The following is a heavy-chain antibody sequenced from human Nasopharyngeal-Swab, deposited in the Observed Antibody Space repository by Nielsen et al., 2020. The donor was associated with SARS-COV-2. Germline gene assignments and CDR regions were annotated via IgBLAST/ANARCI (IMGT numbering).Heavy chain of an antibody. D-gene: IGHD3-3*01. V-gene: IGHV4-34*01. Sequence: SETLSLTCAVYGGSSSGYYWSWIRQPPGKGLEWIGEINHSGSTNYNPSLKSRVTISVDTSKNQFSLKLTSVTAADTAVYYCARGPHRRITIFGVVIESYYYGMDVWGQGTTVTVSS. CDR1: GGSSSGYY. J-gene: IGHJ6*02. CDR3: ARGPHRRITIFGVVIESYYYGMDV. CDR2: INHSGST.